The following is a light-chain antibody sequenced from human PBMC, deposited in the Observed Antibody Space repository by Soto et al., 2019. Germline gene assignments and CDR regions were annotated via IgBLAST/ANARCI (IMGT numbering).Light chain of an antibody. J-gene: IGKJ1*01. CDR3: QQYNRYSPT. CDR2: DAS. Sequence: DIQMTQSPSTLSASVGDRVTITCRASQSISSWLAWYQQKPGKAPKLLIYDASSLESGVPSRFSGSGSGTEVALTISSLQPDDFGTYYCQQYNRYSPTFGQGAKGDI. CDR1: QSISSW. V-gene: IGKV1-5*01.